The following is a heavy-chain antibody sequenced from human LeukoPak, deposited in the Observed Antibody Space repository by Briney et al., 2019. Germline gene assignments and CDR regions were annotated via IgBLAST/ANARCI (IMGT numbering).Heavy chain of an antibody. CDR1: GFTFSNYA. D-gene: IGHD6-13*01. CDR3: TRGGRSTSYYWEY. CDR2: IKQDRSEK. V-gene: IGHV3-7*01. Sequence: PGGSLRLSCAASGFTFSNYAMGWVRQAPGKGLELVANIKQDRSEKYYVDSVKGRFTISRDNAKNSLYLQMNSLRAEDTAVYYCTRGGRSTSYYWEYWGQGTLVTVSS. J-gene: IGHJ4*02.